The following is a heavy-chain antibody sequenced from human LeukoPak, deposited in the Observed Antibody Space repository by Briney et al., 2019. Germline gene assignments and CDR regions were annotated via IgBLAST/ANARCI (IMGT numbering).Heavy chain of an antibody. V-gene: IGHV4-61*01. CDR2: IYYSGST. Sequence: PSETLSLTCTVSGGSISSSSYYWSWIRQPPGKGLEWIGYIYYSGSTNYNPSLKSRVTISVDTSKNQFSLKLSSVTAADTAVYYCARDFNHFGWFDPWGQGTLVTVSS. CDR1: GGSISSSSYY. D-gene: IGHD1-14*01. J-gene: IGHJ5*02. CDR3: ARDFNHFGWFDP.